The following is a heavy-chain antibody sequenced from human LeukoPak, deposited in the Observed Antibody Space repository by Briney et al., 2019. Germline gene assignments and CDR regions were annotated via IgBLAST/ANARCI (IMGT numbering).Heavy chain of an antibody. CDR2: INHSGST. CDR3: ASGVGYCSSTSRYASYYFDY. Sequence: SETLSLTCAVYGGSFSGYYWSWIRQPPGKGLEWIGEINHSGSTNYNPSLKSRVTISVDTSKNQFSLKLSSVTAADTAVYYCASGVGYCSSTSRYASYYFDYWGQGNLVTVSS. D-gene: IGHD2-2*01. V-gene: IGHV4-34*01. J-gene: IGHJ4*02. CDR1: GGSFSGYY.